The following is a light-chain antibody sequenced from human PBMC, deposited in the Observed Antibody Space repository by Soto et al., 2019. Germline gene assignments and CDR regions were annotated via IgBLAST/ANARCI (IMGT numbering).Light chain of an antibody. CDR1: QSVSSGY. V-gene: IGKV3D-20*01. J-gene: IGKJ1*01. CDR2: DAS. Sequence: EIMLTQSPPTVSLSPGARATQPCGVSQSVSSGYLAWYQQKPGQAPRLLIYDASSRATGIPDRFSGSGSGTDFTLTISRLEPEDFAVYYCQQYGGSPRTFGQGTKVDIK. CDR3: QQYGGSPRT.